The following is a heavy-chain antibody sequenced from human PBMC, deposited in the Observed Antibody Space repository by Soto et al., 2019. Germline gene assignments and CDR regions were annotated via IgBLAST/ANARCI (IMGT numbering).Heavy chain of an antibody. V-gene: IGHV3-30*03. CDR3: ARDGDIQGGPPPKNYAMDV. Sequence: PGGSLRLSCAVSGFTFSDYGMHWVRQAPGKGLEWVAVMSYAGTYKYYADSLKGRVSISRDNSKNTLYLEMKSLRFEDTAVYYCARDGDIQGGPPPKNYAMDVWGQGTTVTVSS. J-gene: IGHJ6*02. D-gene: IGHD5-12*01. CDR2: MSYAGTYK. CDR1: GFTFSDYG.